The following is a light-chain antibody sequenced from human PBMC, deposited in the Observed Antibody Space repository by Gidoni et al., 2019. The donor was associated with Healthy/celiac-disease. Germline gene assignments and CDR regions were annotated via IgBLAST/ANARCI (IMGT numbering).Light chain of an antibody. Sequence: SYELTQPPSVSVSPGQTASITCSGDKLEDKYACWYQQTPGQSPVLVIYQDSKRPSGIPERFSGSNSGNTATLTISGTQAMDEADYYCQAWDSSTAVVFGGGTKLTVL. J-gene: IGLJ2*01. V-gene: IGLV3-1*01. CDR1: KLEDKY. CDR2: QDS. CDR3: QAWDSSTAVV.